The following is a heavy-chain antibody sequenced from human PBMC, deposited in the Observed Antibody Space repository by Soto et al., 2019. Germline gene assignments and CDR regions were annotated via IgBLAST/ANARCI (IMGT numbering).Heavy chain of an antibody. J-gene: IGHJ4*02. V-gene: IGHV3-23*01. D-gene: IGHD4-17*01. CDR3: AKDQIGDYVIDY. Sequence: GGSLRLSCAASGFTFSSYAMSWVRQAPRKGLEWVSAISGSGGSTYYADSVKGRFTISRDNSKNTLYLQMNSLRAEDTAVYYCAKDQIGDYVIDYWGQGTLVTVSS. CDR1: GFTFSSYA. CDR2: ISGSGGST.